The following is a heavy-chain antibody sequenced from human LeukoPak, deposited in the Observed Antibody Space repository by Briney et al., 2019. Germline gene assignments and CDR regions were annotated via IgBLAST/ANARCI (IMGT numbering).Heavy chain of an antibody. CDR1: GITLSNYG. CDR2: LSGSGGGT. Sequence: PGGSLRLSCAVSGITLSNYGMSWVRQAPGKGLEWVAGLSGSGGGTNYADSVQGRFTISRDNPKNTLYLQMNSLRAEDTAVYFCAKRGVVIRVFLVGFHKEAYYFDSWGQGALVTVYS. J-gene: IGHJ4*02. V-gene: IGHV3-23*01. D-gene: IGHD3-10*01. CDR3: AKRGVVIRVFLVGFHKEAYYFDS.